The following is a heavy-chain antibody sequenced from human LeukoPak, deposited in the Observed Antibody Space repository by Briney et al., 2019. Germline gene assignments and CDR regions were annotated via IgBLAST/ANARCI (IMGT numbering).Heavy chain of an antibody. CDR1: GGSFSGYY. CDR3: ARALRGYCSSTSCLDAFDI. J-gene: IGHJ3*02. Sequence: SETLSLTCAVYGGSFSGYYWSWIRQPPGKGLEWIGEINHSGSTNYNPSLKSRVTISVDTSKNQFSLKLSSVTAADTAVYYCARALRGYCSSTSCLDAFDIWGQGTMVTVSS. D-gene: IGHD2-2*01. CDR2: INHSGST. V-gene: IGHV4-34*01.